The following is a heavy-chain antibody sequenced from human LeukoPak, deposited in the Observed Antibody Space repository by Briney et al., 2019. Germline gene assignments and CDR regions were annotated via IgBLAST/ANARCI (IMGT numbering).Heavy chain of an antibody. V-gene: IGHV1-18*01. J-gene: IGHJ3*02. CDR3: ARVGQTGYCSSTSCYRYAFDI. Sequence: GASVKVSCKASGYTFTSYGISWVRQAPGQGLEWMGWISAYNGNTNYAQKLQGRVTMTTDTSTSAAYMELRSLRSDDTAVYYCARVGQTGYCSSTSCYRYAFDIWGQGTMVTVSS. CDR2: ISAYNGNT. CDR1: GYTFTSYG. D-gene: IGHD2-2*01.